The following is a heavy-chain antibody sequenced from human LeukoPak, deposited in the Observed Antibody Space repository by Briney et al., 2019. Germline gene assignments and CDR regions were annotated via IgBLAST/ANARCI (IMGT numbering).Heavy chain of an antibody. CDR1: GGSISSSSYY. CDR3: ARGGVSDIVVVVAAPNHDAFDI. CDR2: IYYSGST. V-gene: IGHV4-39*01. D-gene: IGHD2-15*01. J-gene: IGHJ3*02. Sequence: PSETLSLTCTVSGGSISSSSYYWGWIRQPPGKGLEWIGSIYYSGSTYYNPSLKSRVTISVDTSKNQFSLKLSSVTAADTAVYHCARGGVSDIVVVVAAPNHDAFDIWGQGTMVTVSS.